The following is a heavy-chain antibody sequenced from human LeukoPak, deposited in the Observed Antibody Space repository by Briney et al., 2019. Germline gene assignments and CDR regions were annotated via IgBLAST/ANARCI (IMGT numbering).Heavy chain of an antibody. CDR2: ISSSGSTI. CDR3: ARPEDDYGDYDYYYMDV. J-gene: IGHJ6*03. Sequence: GSLRLSCSASGFTFSDYYMSWIRQAPGKGLELVSYISSSGSTIYYADSVKGRFTISRDNAKNSLYLQMNSLRAEDTAVYYCARPEDDYGDYDYYYMDVWGKGTTVTVSS. D-gene: IGHD4-17*01. CDR1: GFTFSDYY. V-gene: IGHV3-11*01.